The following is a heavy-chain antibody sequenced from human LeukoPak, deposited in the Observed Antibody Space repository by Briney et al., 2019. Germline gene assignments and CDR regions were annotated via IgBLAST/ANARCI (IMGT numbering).Heavy chain of an antibody. CDR3: ARADCSGSTCYLRRSWFDP. V-gene: IGHV3-21*01. CDR1: GFTLSTFD. Sequence: GGSLRLSCAASGFTLSTFDMNWVRQAPGKGLEWVSCISTSSRYISYRDSVNGRFTISRDYAKNSLYLQMNSLRVEDTAVYYCARADCSGSTCYLRRSWFDPWGQGTLVTVSS. J-gene: IGHJ5*02. CDR2: ISTSSRYI. D-gene: IGHD2-2*01.